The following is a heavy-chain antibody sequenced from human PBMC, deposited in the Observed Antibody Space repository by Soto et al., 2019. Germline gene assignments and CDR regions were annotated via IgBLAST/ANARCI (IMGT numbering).Heavy chain of an antibody. D-gene: IGHD6-6*01. J-gene: IGHJ4*02. Sequence: SETLSLTCAVYGGSFSGYYWSWIRQPPGKGLEWIGEINHSGSTNYNPSLKSRVTISVDTSKNQFSLKLSSVTAADTAVYYCARGCRYSSSSATSSPEYYFDYWGQGTLVTVSS. CDR3: ARGCRYSSSSATSSPEYYFDY. CDR1: GGSFSGYY. V-gene: IGHV4-34*01. CDR2: INHSGST.